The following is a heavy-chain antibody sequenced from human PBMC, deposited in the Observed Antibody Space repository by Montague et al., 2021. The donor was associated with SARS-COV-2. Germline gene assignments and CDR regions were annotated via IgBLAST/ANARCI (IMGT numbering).Heavy chain of an antibody. Sequence: SETLSLTCTVSGGSTSDSYWIWIRQPPGKGLEWIAYIAYSGYTIYNPSLKSRLTISTDTSKNHLSLTLTSVTAADTAVYYCGRQRLKEGYYENGVDVWGQGTTVIVSS. J-gene: IGHJ6*02. V-gene: IGHV4-59*08. CDR3: GRQRLKEGYYENGVDV. CDR1: GGSTSDSY. CDR2: IAYSGYT.